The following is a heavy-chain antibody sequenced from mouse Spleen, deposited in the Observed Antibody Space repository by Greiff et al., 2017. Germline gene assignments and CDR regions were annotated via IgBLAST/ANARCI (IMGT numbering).Heavy chain of an antibody. CDR3: ARQMMVTSPIRFDYAMDY. Sequence: EVKLMESGGGLVKLGGSLKLSCAASGFTFSSYAMSWVRQTPEKRLEWVATISSGGGNTYYPDSVKGRFTISRDNAKNTLYLQMSSLKSEDTAMYYCARQMMVTSPIRFDYAMDYWGQGTSVTVSS. CDR1: GFTFSSYA. V-gene: IGHV5-9*04. CDR2: ISSGGGNT. D-gene: IGHD2-3*01. J-gene: IGHJ4*01.